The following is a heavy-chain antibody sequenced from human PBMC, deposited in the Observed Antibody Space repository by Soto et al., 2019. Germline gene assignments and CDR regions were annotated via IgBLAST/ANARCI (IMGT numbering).Heavy chain of an antibody. Sequence: GGSLRLSCAASGFTFSSYGMHWVRQAPGKGLEWVAVISYDGSNKYYADSVKGRFTISRDNSKNTLYLQMNSLRAEDTAVYYCVRTYYDILTGPDFDYWGQGTLVTVSS. V-gene: IGHV3-30*03. CDR1: GFTFSSYG. J-gene: IGHJ4*02. CDR3: VRTYYDILTGPDFDY. D-gene: IGHD3-9*01. CDR2: ISYDGSNK.